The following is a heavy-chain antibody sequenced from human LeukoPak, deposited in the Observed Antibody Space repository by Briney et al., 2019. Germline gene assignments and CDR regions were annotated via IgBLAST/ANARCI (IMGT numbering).Heavy chain of an antibody. CDR2: ISGSGGST. CDR3: XXDSPSWNYVSLDY. D-gene: IGHD1-7*01. CDR1: GFTFSSYA. Sequence: GGSLRLSCAASGFTFSSYAMSWVRQAPGKGLEWVSAISGSGGSTYYADSVKGRFTISRDNSKNTLYLQMNSLRAEDTAVYYCXXDSPSWNYVSLDYWGQGTLVTVSS. J-gene: IGHJ4*02. V-gene: IGHV3-23*01.